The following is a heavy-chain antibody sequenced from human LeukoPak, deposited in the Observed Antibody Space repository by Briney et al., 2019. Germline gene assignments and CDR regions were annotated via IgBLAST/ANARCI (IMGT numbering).Heavy chain of an antibody. Sequence: PSETLSLTCAVYGGSFSGYYWSWIRQPPGKGLEWIGEINHSGSTNYNPSLKSRVTISVDTSKNQFSLKLSSVTAADTAVYYCASGGDYGDYGYWGQGTLVTVSS. CDR2: INHSGST. CDR1: GGSFSGYY. J-gene: IGHJ4*02. V-gene: IGHV4-34*01. CDR3: ASGGDYGDYGY. D-gene: IGHD4-17*01.